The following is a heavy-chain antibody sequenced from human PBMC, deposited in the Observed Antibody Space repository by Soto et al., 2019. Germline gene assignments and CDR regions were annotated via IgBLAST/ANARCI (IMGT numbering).Heavy chain of an antibody. Sequence: GGSLRLSCAASGFTFDDYAMHWVRQAPGKXLEWVSGISWNSGSIGYADSVKGRFTISRDNAKNSLYLQMNSLRAEDTALYYCAQSSLNYYDSSGYYYPYWGQGTLVTVSS. CDR1: GFTFDDYA. D-gene: IGHD3-22*01. V-gene: IGHV3-9*01. J-gene: IGHJ4*02. CDR2: ISWNSGSI. CDR3: AQSSLNYYDSSGYYYPY.